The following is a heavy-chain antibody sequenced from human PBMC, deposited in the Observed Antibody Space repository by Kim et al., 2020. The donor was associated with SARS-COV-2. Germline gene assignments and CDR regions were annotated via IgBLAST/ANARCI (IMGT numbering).Heavy chain of an antibody. CDR1: GGSIRSGGKF. Sequence: LSLTCSVSGGSIRSGGKFWTWIRQHPAKGLEWIGYISYSGNSHYSPSLRSRVSISLQTSENQFSLELTSVTAAATAVYYCARGQPLDYWGQGILVTV. CDR2: ISYSGNS. V-gene: IGHV4-31*03. CDR3: ARGQPLDY. D-gene: IGHD2-2*01. J-gene: IGHJ4*02.